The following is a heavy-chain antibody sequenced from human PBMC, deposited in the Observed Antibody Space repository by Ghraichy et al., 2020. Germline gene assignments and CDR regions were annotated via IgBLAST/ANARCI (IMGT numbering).Heavy chain of an antibody. D-gene: IGHD6-13*01. J-gene: IGHJ6*02. V-gene: IGHV3-53*01. CDR3: AREIAPVYGMDV. CDR2: IYSGGST. Sequence: GGSLRLSCAASGFTVSSNYMSWVRQAPGKGLEWVSVIYSGGSTYYADSVKGRFTISRDNSKNTLYLQMNSLRAEDTAVYYCAREIAPVYGMDVWGQGTTVTVSS. CDR1: GFTVSSNY.